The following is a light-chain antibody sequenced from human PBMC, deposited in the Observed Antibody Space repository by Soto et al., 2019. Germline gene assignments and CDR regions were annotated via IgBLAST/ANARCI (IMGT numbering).Light chain of an antibody. CDR2: DAS. CDR3: QQYNSYSPTWT. Sequence: DIQMTQSPSTLSASVGDRVTITCRASQSISSWLAWYQQKPGKAPKLLIYDASSLESGVPSRFSGSASGTEFTPTISSLQPDDFATYYCQQYNSYSPTWTFGQGTKVEIK. CDR1: QSISSW. V-gene: IGKV1-5*01. J-gene: IGKJ1*01.